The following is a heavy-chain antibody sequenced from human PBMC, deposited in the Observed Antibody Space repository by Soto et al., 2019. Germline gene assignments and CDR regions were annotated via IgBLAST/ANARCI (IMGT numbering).Heavy chain of an antibody. J-gene: IGHJ4*02. D-gene: IGHD3-10*01. CDR2: IWYDGSNK. CDR1: GFTFSSYG. Sequence: QVQLVESGGGVVQPGRSLRLSCAASGFTFSSYGMHWVRQAPGKGLEWVAVIWYDGSNKYYADSVKGRFTISRDNSKNTLYLQMNSLRAEDTAVYYCARKFGGFGELENIDYWGQGTLVTVSS. CDR3: ARKFGGFGELENIDY. V-gene: IGHV3-33*01.